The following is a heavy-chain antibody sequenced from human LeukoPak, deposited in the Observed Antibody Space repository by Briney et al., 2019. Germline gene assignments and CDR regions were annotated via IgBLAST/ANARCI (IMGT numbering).Heavy chain of an antibody. CDR2: ISGSGGST. CDR3: AKDVRRYYDSSGYYALDY. Sequence: GSLRLSCAASGFTFSSYGMSWVRQAPGKGLEWVSAISGSGGSTYYADSVKGRFTISRDNSKNTLYLQMNSLRAEDTAVYYCAKDVRRYYDSSGYYALDYWGQGTLVTVSS. CDR1: GFTFSSYG. J-gene: IGHJ4*02. V-gene: IGHV3-23*01. D-gene: IGHD3-22*01.